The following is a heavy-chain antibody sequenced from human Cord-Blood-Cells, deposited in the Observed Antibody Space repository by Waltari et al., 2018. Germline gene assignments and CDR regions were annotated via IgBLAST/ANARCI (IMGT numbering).Heavy chain of an antibody. CDR2: IYYSGST. V-gene: IGHV4-30-4*08. J-gene: IGHJ3*02. D-gene: IGHD3-3*01. CDR1: GGSISSGYYY. Sequence: QVQLQESGPGLVKPSQTLSLTCTVSGGSISSGYYYWSWIGQPPGTGLEWIGYIYYSGSTYYNPSLKSRVTISVDTSKNQFSLKLSSVTAADTAVYYCARTLPITIFGVVIRHDAFDIWGQGTMVTVSS. CDR3: ARTLPITIFGVVIRHDAFDI.